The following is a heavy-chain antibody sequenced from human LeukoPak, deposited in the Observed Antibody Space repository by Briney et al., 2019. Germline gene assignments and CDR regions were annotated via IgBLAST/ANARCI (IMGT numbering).Heavy chain of an antibody. CDR3: ARRKKRLWFGEGGFDY. Sequence: SETLSLTCTVSGGSISSSSYYWGWIRQPPGKGLEWIGSIYYSGSTYYNPSLKSRVTISVDTSKNQFSLKLSSVTAADTAVYYCARRKKRLWFGEGGFDYWGQGTLVTVSS. J-gene: IGHJ4*02. CDR2: IYYSGST. V-gene: IGHV4-39*01. D-gene: IGHD3-10*01. CDR1: GGSISSSSYY.